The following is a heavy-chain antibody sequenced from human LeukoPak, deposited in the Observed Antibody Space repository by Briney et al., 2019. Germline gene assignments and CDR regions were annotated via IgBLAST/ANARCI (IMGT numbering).Heavy chain of an antibody. Sequence: GGSLRLSCAASGFTFSSYAMSWVRQAPGKGLEWVSAISGSGGGTYYADSVKGRFTISRDNSKNTLYLQMNSLRAEDTAVYYCAKDQVDTAMATYNWFDPWGQGTLVTVSS. CDR2: ISGSGGGT. J-gene: IGHJ5*02. CDR1: GFTFSSYA. D-gene: IGHD5-18*01. CDR3: AKDQVDTAMATYNWFDP. V-gene: IGHV3-23*01.